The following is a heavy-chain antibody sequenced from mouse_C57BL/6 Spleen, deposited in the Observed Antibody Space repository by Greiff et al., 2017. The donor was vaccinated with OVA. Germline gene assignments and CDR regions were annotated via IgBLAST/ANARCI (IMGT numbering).Heavy chain of an antibody. J-gene: IGHJ2*01. V-gene: IGHV1-64*01. Sequence: QVQLKQPGAELVKPGASVKLSCKASGYTFTSYWMHWVKQRPGQGLEWIGMIHPNSGSTNYNEKFKSKATLTVDKSSSTAYMQLSSLTSEDSAVYYCARRGTTVVEGPFDYWGQGTTLTVSS. CDR2: IHPNSGST. CDR1: GYTFTSYW. CDR3: ARRGTTVVEGPFDY. D-gene: IGHD1-1*01.